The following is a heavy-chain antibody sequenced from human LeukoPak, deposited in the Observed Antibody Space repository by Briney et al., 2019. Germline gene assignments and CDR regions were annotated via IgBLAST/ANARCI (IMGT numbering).Heavy chain of an antibody. Sequence: SETLSLTCTVSGGSISSFYWHWIRQPPGKGLDWSGNIYYTGSTNYNPSLKSRVTISVDRSKNQFSLKLTSLTAADTAVYYCAREGCSSTSCSQTSFDSWGQGTLVSVSS. V-gene: IGHV4-59*01. CDR1: GGSISSFY. J-gene: IGHJ4*02. CDR2: IYYTGST. CDR3: AREGCSSTSCSQTSFDS. D-gene: IGHD2-2*01.